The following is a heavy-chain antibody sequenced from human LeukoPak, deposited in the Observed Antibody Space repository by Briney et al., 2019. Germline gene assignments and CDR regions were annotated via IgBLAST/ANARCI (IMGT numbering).Heavy chain of an antibody. V-gene: IGHV1-2*02. CDR3: AKAQWELAKPEYYMDV. Sequence: GASVKVSCKASGYTFTGYYMHWVRQAPGQGLEWMGWINPNSGGTNYAQKFQGRVTMTRDTSISTAYMELSRLRSDDTAVYYCAKAQWELAKPEYYMDVWGKGTTVTVSS. D-gene: IGHD1-26*01. CDR2: INPNSGGT. J-gene: IGHJ6*03. CDR1: GYTFTGYY.